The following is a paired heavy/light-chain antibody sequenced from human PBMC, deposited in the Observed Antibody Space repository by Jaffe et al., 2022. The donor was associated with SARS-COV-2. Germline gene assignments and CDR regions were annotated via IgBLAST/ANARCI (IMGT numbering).Light chain of an antibody. CDR3: QQYNSNPL. CDR1: QSISSW. V-gene: IGKV1-5*03. CDR2: KAS. J-gene: IGKJ4*01. Sequence: DIQMTQSPSTLSASVGDRVTITCRASQSISSWLAWYQQKPGKAPKLLIYKASSLESGVPSRFSGSGSGTEFTLTISSLQPDDFATYYCQQYNSNPLFGGGTKVEIK.
Heavy chain of an antibody. CDR1: GFTFDDYA. J-gene: IGHJ4*02. CDR3: AKEVGSGPPRKVWGYFDY. Sequence: EVQLVESGGGLVQPGRSLRLSCAASGFTFDDYAMHWVRQAPGKGLEWVSGISWNSGSIGYADSVKGRFTISRDNAKNSLYLQMNSLRAEDTALYYCAKEVGSGPPRKVWGYFDYWGQGTLVTVSS. CDR2: ISWNSGSI. D-gene: IGHD2-15*01. V-gene: IGHV3-9*01.